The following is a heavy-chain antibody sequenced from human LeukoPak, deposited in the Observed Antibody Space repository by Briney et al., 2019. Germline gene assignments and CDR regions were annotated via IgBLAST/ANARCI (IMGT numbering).Heavy chain of an antibody. CDR1: GFTFNTYE. J-gene: IGHJ4*02. D-gene: IGHD5-24*01. V-gene: IGHV3-48*03. CDR2: ISSSGSTT. Sequence: GGSLRLSCAASGFTFNTYEMNWVRQAPGKGLEWVSYISSSGSTTYYADSVKGRFTVSRDNAKNSLYLQMNSLRAEDSAVYYCARDPRWLDYWGQGTLVTVST. CDR3: ARDPRWLDY.